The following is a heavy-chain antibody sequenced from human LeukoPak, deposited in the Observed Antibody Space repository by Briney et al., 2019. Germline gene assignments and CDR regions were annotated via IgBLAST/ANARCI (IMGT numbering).Heavy chain of an antibody. CDR2: ISSSSSYI. V-gene: IGHV3-21*01. CDR3: ATDHESPNFDY. Sequence: GGSLRHSCAASGFTFSSYSMNWVRQAPGKGLEWVSSISSSSSYIYYADSVKGRFTISRDNSKNTLYLQMNSLRAEDTAVYYCATDHESPNFDYWGQGTLVTVSS. J-gene: IGHJ4*02. CDR1: GFTFSSYS.